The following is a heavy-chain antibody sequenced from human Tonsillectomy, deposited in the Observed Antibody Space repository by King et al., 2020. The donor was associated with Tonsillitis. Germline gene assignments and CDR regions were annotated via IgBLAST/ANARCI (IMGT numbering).Heavy chain of an antibody. CDR1: GGSVSSGSYY. V-gene: IGHV4-61*01. CDR2: IYYSGST. CDR3: ARYILTGYPPYYFDY. J-gene: IGHJ4*02. Sequence: QLQESGPGLVKPSETLSLTCTVSGGSVSSGSYYWSWIRQPPGKGLEWIGYIYYSGSTNYNPSLKSRVTISVDTSKNQFSLKLSSVTAADTAVYYCARYILTGYPPYYFDYWGQGTLVTVSS. D-gene: IGHD3-9*01.